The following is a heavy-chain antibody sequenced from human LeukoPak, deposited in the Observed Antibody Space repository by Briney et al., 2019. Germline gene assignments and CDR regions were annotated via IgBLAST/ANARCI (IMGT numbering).Heavy chain of an antibody. V-gene: IGHV1-69*05. CDR1: GGTFSSYA. CDR2: IIPIFGTA. Sequence: ASVRVSCEASGGTFSSYAISWVRQAPGQGLEWMGGIIPIFGTANYAQKFQGRVTITTDESTSTAYMELSSLRSEDTAVYYCARGFQLLYGNWFDPWGQGTLVTVSS. J-gene: IGHJ5*02. D-gene: IGHD2-2*02. CDR3: ARGFQLLYGNWFDP.